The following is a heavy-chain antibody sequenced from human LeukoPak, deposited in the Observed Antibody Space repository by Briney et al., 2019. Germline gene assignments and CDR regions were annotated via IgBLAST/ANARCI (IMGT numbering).Heavy chain of an antibody. J-gene: IGHJ4*02. CDR3: ARDQIPYCGGDCYSTLDY. V-gene: IGHV1-46*01. D-gene: IGHD2-21*02. CDR2: INPSGGST. Sequence: ASVKVSCKAPGYTFTSYYMHWVRQAPGQGLEWMGIINPSGGSTSYAQKFQGRVTMTRDTSISTAYMELSRLRSDDTAVYYCARDQIPYCGGDCYSTLDYWGQGTLVTVSS. CDR1: GYTFTSYY.